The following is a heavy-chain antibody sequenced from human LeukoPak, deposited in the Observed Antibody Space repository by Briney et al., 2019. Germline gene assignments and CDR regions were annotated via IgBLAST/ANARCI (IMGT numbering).Heavy chain of an antibody. D-gene: IGHD6-13*01. Sequence: PGRSLILSCAASGFTFSTYAMHWVRQAPGKGLEWVAVISYDGRNKYHADSVKGRFTISRDNSKNALYLQMNSLRAEDTAVYYCARDLSTAAADYYFDYWGQGTLVTVSS. V-gene: IGHV3-30*04. CDR2: ISYDGRNK. J-gene: IGHJ4*02. CDR1: GFTFSTYA. CDR3: ARDLSTAAADYYFDY.